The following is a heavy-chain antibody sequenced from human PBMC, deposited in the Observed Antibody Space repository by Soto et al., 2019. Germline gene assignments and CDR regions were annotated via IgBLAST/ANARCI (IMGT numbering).Heavy chain of an antibody. CDR1: GGTFSSYT. Sequence: QVQLVQSGAEVKKPGSSVKVSCKASGGTFSSYTISWVRQAPGQGLEWMGRIIPSLGIANYAQKFQGRVTITADKSTSTAYMELSSLRSEDTAVYYCATPQHDYGDYVGFDYWGQGTLVTVSS. CDR3: ATPQHDYGDYVGFDY. V-gene: IGHV1-69*02. CDR2: IIPSLGIA. J-gene: IGHJ4*02. D-gene: IGHD4-17*01.